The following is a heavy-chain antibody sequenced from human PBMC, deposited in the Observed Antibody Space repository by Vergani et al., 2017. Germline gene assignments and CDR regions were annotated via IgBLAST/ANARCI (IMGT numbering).Heavy chain of an antibody. CDR1: GFTFSSYG. CDR2: IRYDGSNK. D-gene: IGHD3-22*01. CDR3: AKAGYYDSSGYTLGY. J-gene: IGHJ4*02. V-gene: IGHV3-30*02. Sequence: QVQLVESGGGVVQPGGSLRLSCAASGFTFSSYGMHWVRQAPGKGLEWVAFIRYDGSNKYYADSVKGRFTISRDNSKNTLYLQMNSLRAEDTAVYYCAKAGYYDSSGYTLGYWGQGTLVTVSS.